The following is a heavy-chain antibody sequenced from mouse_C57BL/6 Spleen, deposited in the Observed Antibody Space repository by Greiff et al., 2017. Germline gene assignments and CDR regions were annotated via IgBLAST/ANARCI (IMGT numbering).Heavy chain of an antibody. D-gene: IGHD1-1*01. V-gene: IGHV1-15*01. J-gene: IGHJ2*01. Sequence: VQLKESGAELVRPGASVTLSCKASGYTFTDYEMHWVKQTPVHGLEWIGAIDPETGGTAYNQKFKGKAILTADKSSSTAYMELRGLTSEDSAVYYCTTIYCYGSSYTTFDYWGQGTTLTVSA. CDR3: TTIYCYGSSYTTFDY. CDR2: IDPETGGT. CDR1: GYTFTDYE.